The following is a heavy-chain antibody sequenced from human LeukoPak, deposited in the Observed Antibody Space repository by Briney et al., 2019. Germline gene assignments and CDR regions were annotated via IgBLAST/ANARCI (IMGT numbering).Heavy chain of an antibody. V-gene: IGHV3-23*01. J-gene: IGHJ6*03. D-gene: IGHD3-22*01. CDR1: GFTFSSYA. Sequence: PGGSLRLSCAASGFTFSSYAMSWVRQAPGKGLGWVSSISGRGDNTYYADSVKGRFTISRDNSKNTLYLQMNSLRAEDTAVYYCAKDLSSRDSSGYYVYYYYYMDVWGKGTTVTVSS. CDR3: AKDLSSRDSSGYYVYYYYYMDV. CDR2: ISGRGDNT.